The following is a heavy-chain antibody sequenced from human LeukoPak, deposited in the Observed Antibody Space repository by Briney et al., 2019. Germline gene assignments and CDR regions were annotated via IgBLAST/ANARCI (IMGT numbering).Heavy chain of an antibody. CDR2: IYYSGST. D-gene: IGHD3-3*01. CDR1: GGSISSSSYY. CDR3: ARPRGITIFGARLHRSAFDI. Sequence: PSETLSLTCTVSGGSISSSSYYWGWIRQPPGKGLEWIGSIYYSGSTYYNPSLKSRVTISVDTSKNQFSLKLSSVTAADTAVYYCARPRGITIFGARLHRSAFDIWGQGTMVTVSS. V-gene: IGHV4-39*01. J-gene: IGHJ3*02.